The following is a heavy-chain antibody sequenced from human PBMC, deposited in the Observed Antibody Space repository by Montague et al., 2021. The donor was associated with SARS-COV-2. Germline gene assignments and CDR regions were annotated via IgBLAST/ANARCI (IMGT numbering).Heavy chain of an antibody. V-gene: IGHV4-4*02. J-gene: IGHJ6*02. CDR3: AREAYYYDSSGYYGGGYYYYYGMDV. Sequence: SETLSLTCAVSGGSISSGTWWTWVRQPPGKGLEWIGEISHSGGTNYNPSLKSRVTISVDKSKNQFSLKLSSVTAADTAVYYCAREAYYYDSSGYYGGGYYYYYGMDVWGQGTTVTVSS. CDR2: ISHSGGT. CDR1: GGSISSGTW. D-gene: IGHD3-22*01.